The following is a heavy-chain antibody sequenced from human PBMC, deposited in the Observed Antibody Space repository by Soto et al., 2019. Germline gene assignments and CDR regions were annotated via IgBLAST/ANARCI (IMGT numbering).Heavy chain of an antibody. CDR1: GFTFSSYS. CDR3: ARGMGRSSTSCYTQGINCAFDI. D-gene: IGHD2-2*02. J-gene: IGHJ3*02. CDR2: ISSSSSTI. V-gene: IGHV3-48*02. Sequence: EVQLVESGGGLVQPGGSLRLSCAASGFTFSSYSMNWVRQAPGKGLEWVSYISSSSSTIYYADSVKGRFTISRDIAKNSLYLQMNSLRDEDTAVYYCARGMGRSSTSCYTQGINCAFDIWGQGTMVTVSS.